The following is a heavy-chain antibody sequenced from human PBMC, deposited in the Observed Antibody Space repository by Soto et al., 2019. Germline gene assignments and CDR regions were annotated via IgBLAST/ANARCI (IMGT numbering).Heavy chain of an antibody. Sequence: EVQLVESGGGLVQPGGSLRLSCAASGFTFSSYSISWVRQAPGRGLEWVSYISSSSDIYYSDSVKGRFTITSDNAKNSLYLQMSSLRDADTAVYSCARVLWYDSSASAIFNYWGQGTLVTVSS. V-gene: IGHV3-48*02. CDR1: GFTFSSYS. CDR2: ISSSSDI. J-gene: IGHJ4*02. CDR3: ARVLWYDSSASAIFNY. D-gene: IGHD3-22*01.